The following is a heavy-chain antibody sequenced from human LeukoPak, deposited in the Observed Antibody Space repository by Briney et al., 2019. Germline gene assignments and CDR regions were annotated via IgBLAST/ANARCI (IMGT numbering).Heavy chain of an antibody. CDR2: IKQDGSEK. CDR1: GFTFSSYW. V-gene: IGHV3-7*03. CDR3: AKDMPSLDY. J-gene: IGHJ4*02. Sequence: GGSLRLSCAASGFTFSSYWMSWVRQAPGKGLEWVANIKQDGSEKYYVDSVKGRFTISRDNSKNTLYLQMNSLRAEDTAVYYCAKDMPSLDYWGQGTLVTVSS. D-gene: IGHD2-2*01.